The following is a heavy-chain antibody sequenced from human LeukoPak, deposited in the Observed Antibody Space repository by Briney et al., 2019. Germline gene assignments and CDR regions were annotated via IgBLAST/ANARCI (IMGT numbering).Heavy chain of an antibody. D-gene: IGHD2-2*01. V-gene: IGHV3-30*09. Sequence: GRSLRLSCAASGFTFSSYPMHWVRQAQNKGLEWVAVISCDGSNTYYAEPGKRRFAIARDNSKKTPYLQMNSLRAEDTAVYYCVRDWYYALDYWGEGTLVTVSS. CDR1: GFTFSSYP. CDR2: ISCDGSNT. CDR3: VRDWYYALDY. J-gene: IGHJ4*02.